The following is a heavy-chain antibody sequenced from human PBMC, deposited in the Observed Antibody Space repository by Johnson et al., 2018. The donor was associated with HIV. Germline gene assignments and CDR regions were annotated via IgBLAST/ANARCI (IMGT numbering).Heavy chain of an antibody. CDR2: IKQDGSEK. J-gene: IGHJ3*02. V-gene: IGHV3-7*01. Sequence: VHLVESGGGLVQPGGSLRLSCAASGFTFSSYWMSWVRQAPGKGLEWVANIKQDGSEKYYVDSVKGRFTISRDNAKNSLYLQMNSLRAEDTAVYYCARSKDCSGGSCPDAFDIWGQGTMLIVSS. CDR3: ARSKDCSGGSCPDAFDI. D-gene: IGHD2-15*01. CDR1: GFTFSSYW.